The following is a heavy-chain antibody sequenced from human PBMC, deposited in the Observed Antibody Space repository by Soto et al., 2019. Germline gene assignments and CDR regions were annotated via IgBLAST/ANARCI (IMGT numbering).Heavy chain of an antibody. J-gene: IGHJ4*02. Sequence: QVQLQESGPGLVKPSETLSLTCTVSGGSISSYYWSWIRQPPGKGLEWIGYIYYSGSTNYNPSLTSRVTISVDTSKKQCSLKLSSVTAADTAVYYCASRGSSWTDFDSWGQGTLVTVSS. V-gene: IGHV4-59*08. D-gene: IGHD6-13*01. CDR3: ASRGSSWTDFDS. CDR2: IYYSGST. CDR1: GGSISSYY.